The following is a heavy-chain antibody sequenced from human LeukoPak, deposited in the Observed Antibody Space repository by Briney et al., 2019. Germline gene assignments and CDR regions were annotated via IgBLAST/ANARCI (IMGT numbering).Heavy chain of an antibody. CDR2: INTNTGNP. J-gene: IGHJ5*02. CDR3: ARDHGGQRYWFDP. CDR1: GYTFTSYA. Sequence: GASVKVSCKASGYTFTSYAINWVRQAPGQGLEWMGWINTNTGNPTYAQGFTGRFVFSLDTSVTTAYLQISSLEVEDTAVYYCARDHGGQRYWFDPWGQGTLVTVSS. D-gene: IGHD3-16*01. V-gene: IGHV7-4-1*02.